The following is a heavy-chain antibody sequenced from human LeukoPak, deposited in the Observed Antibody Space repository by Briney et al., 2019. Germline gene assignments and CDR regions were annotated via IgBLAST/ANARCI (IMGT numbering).Heavy chain of an antibody. CDR3: ARGRYSSSSC. Sequence: SETLSLTCTVSGGSISSSSYYWGWIRQPPGKGLEWIGYIYYSGSTNYNPSLKSRVTISVDTSKNQFSLKLSSVTAADTAVYYCARGRYSSSSCWGQGTLVTVSS. V-gene: IGHV4-61*05. CDR2: IYYSGST. CDR1: GGSISSSSYY. J-gene: IGHJ4*02. D-gene: IGHD6-6*01.